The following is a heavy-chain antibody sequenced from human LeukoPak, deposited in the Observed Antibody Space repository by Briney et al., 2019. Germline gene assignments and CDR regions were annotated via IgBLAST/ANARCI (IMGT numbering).Heavy chain of an antibody. J-gene: IGHJ6*02. CDR2: INHSGST. V-gene: IGHV4-34*01. CDR3: ARGAIYYYYGMDV. CDR1: GGXFSGYY. Sequence: SETLSLTCAVYGGXFSGYYCSWIRQPPGKGLEWIGEINHSGSTNYNPSLKSRVTISVDTSKNQFSLKLSSVTAADTAVYYCARGAIYYYYGMDVWGQGTTVTVSS.